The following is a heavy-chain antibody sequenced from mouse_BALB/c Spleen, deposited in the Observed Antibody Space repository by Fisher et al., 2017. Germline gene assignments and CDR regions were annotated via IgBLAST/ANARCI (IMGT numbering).Heavy chain of an antibody. J-gene: IGHJ4*01. D-gene: IGHD1-1*02. CDR3: ARSLFYAMDY. V-gene: IGHV1-69*02. Sequence: KFKGKATLTVDKSSSTAYMQLSSLTSEDSAVYYCARSLFYAMDYWGQGTSVTVSS.